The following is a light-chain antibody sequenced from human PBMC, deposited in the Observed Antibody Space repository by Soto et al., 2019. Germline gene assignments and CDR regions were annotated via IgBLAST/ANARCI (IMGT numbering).Light chain of an antibody. CDR2: YDS. J-gene: IGLJ2*01. CDR3: QVWDISYHVL. CDR1: NIGSKS. Sequence: SYELTQPPSVSVAPGKTARITCGGNNIGSKSVHWYQQKPGQAPVLVIYYDSDRPSGIPERFSGSNSGNTATLTISRVEAGDEADYYCQVWDISYHVLFGGGTKLTVL. V-gene: IGLV3-21*04.